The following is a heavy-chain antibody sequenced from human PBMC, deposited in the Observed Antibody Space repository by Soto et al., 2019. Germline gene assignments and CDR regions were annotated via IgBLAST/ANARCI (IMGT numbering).Heavy chain of an antibody. D-gene: IGHD6-19*01. CDR2: ISYDGRKK. V-gene: IGHV3-30*18. CDR1: GFTFISYG. J-gene: IGHJ4*02. CDR3: AKKQWLDPTIDY. Sequence: QVQLVESGGGVVQLGRPRRLPCAASGFTFISYGMHWVRRAPGKGLEWVAVISYDGRKKYYADSVKGRFTISRDNSKNTLYLQMNSLRAEDTAVYYCAKKQWLDPTIDYWGQGTLVTVSS.